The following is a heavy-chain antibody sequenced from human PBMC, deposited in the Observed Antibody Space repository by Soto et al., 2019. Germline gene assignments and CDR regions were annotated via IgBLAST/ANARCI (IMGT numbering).Heavy chain of an antibody. CDR3: ARNDFWSGYFGYFDY. CDR1: GYTFSNYG. J-gene: IGHJ4*02. Sequence: ASVKVSCKTSGYTFSNYGISWVRQAPGQGLEWMGWISAYNGNTNYAQKLQGRVTMTTDTSTSTAYMELRSLRSDDTAVYYCARNDFWSGYFGYFDYWGQGTLVTVSS. D-gene: IGHD3-3*01. V-gene: IGHV1-18*01. CDR2: ISAYNGNT.